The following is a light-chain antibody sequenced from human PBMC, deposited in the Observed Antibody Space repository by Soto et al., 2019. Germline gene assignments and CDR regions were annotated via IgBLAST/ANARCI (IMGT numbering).Light chain of an antibody. CDR1: SSNIGGNS. J-gene: IGLJ1*01. CDR3: GSWDSSLSAYV. CDR2: DDN. V-gene: IGLV1-51*01. Sequence: QSVLTQPPSVSAAPRQKVTISCSGSSSNIGGNSVSWYQQLPGTAPKLLIYDDNKRPSGIPDRSSCSKSGTSATLGITGFQTGDEADYYCGSWDSSLSAYVFGTGTKVTVL.